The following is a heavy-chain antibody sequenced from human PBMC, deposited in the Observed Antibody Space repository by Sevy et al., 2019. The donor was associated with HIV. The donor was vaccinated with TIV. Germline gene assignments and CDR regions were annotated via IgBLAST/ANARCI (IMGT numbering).Heavy chain of an antibody. CDR2: IYHSGST. CDR1: GYSISSGYY. D-gene: IGHD3-22*01. Sequence: SETLSLTCAVSGYSISSGYYWGWIRQPPGKGLEWIGSIYHSGSTYYNPSLKSRVTISVDTSKNQFSLELSSVTAADTAVYYCARGVYYDSSGLSRAFDAFDIWGQGTMVTVSS. J-gene: IGHJ3*02. V-gene: IGHV4-38-2*01. CDR3: ARGVYYDSSGLSRAFDAFDI.